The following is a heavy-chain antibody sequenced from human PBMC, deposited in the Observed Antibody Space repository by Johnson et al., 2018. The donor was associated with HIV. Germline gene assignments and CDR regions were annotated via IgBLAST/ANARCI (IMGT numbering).Heavy chain of an antibody. CDR1: GFTFDDYT. CDR2: ISWDGGST. D-gene: IGHD3-22*01. J-gene: IGHJ3*02. Sequence: VQLVESGGVVVQPGGSLRLSCAASGFTFDDYTMHWVRQAPGKGLEWVSLISWDGGSTYYADSVKGRFTISRDNSKNTLYLQMNSLRAEDTAVYYCAKTITMIGRFDAFDIWGQGTMVTVSS. V-gene: IGHV3-43*01. CDR3: AKTITMIGRFDAFDI.